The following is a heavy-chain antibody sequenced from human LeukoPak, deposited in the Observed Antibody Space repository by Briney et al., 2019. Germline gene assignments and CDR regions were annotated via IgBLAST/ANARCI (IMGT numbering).Heavy chain of an antibody. CDR1: VGPISIGGYH. CDR3: ARGSGDYIPNFDY. V-gene: IGHV4-31*11. D-gene: IGHD4-17*01. J-gene: IGHJ4*02. Sequence: PSEPLSLTCAVSVGPISIGGYHCSWSPQHPGKVREWLGYIYYSGSTYYNPSLKSRVTISVDTSKNQFSLKLSSVTAADTAVYYCARGSGDYIPNFDYWGQGTLVTVSS. CDR2: IYYSGST.